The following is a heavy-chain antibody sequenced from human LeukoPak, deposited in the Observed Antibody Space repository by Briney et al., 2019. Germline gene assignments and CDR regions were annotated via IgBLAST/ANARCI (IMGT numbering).Heavy chain of an antibody. CDR2: MYNSGST. Sequence: SETLSLTCSVSGASISTYYWNWIRQPPGKGLEWIGYMYNSGSTNYNPSLKSRVTISVDTSKNQFSLKLSSVTAADTAVYYCATGLPAAGDFEFWGQGTLVTVSS. CDR3: ATGLPAAGDFEF. J-gene: IGHJ4*02. CDR1: GASISTYY. V-gene: IGHV4-59*01. D-gene: IGHD6-13*01.